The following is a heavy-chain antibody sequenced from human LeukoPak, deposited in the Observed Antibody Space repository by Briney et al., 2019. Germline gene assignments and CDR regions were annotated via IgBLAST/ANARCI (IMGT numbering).Heavy chain of an antibody. CDR2: IKQDGSEK. CDR1: GFTFSTYW. CDR3: ARDSAGNDY. Sequence: GGSLRLSCAASGFTFSTYWMSWVRQAPGKGLEWVANIKQDGSEKYYVDSVKGRFTISRDNAKNSLYMQMNSLRAEDTAMYYCARDSAGNDYWGQGTLVTVSS. V-gene: IGHV3-7*01. D-gene: IGHD6-13*01. J-gene: IGHJ4*02.